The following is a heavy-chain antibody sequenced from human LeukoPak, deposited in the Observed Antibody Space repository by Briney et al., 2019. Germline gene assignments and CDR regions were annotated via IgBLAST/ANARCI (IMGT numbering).Heavy chain of an antibody. Sequence: PGGSLRLSCAPSKFTINIYAMTWVRQAPGKGLECVSSITVNSGGTDYADSVKGRFTISRDNSKNTLYLQMNSLRAEDTAVYYCAKDPNGDYVGAFDSWDQGTMVTVSS. CDR1: KFTINIYA. D-gene: IGHD4-17*01. CDR3: AKDPNGDYVGAFDS. V-gene: IGHV3-23*01. J-gene: IGHJ3*02. CDR2: ITVNSGGT.